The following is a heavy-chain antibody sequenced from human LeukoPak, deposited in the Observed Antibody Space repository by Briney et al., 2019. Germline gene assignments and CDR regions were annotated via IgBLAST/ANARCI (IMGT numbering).Heavy chain of an antibody. CDR2: ISYDETDK. V-gene: IGHV3-30-3*01. Sequence: GRSLRLSCVASGFTFNDYANHWVRQAPGKGLEWVAVISYDETDKYYADSVKGRFTISRDNSKNTLYLQMSSLRPEDTAVYYCARGGGGGSYWTLEGMDVWGQGTTVTVSS. J-gene: IGHJ6*02. D-gene: IGHD1-26*01. CDR3: ARGGGGGSYWTLEGMDV. CDR1: GFTFNDYA.